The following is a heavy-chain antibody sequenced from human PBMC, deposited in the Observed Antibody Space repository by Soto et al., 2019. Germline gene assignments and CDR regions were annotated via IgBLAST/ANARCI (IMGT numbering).Heavy chain of an antibody. CDR2: ISGSGGST. Sequence: EVQLLESGGGLVQPGGSLRLSCAASGFTFSSYAMSWVRQAPGKGLEWVSAISGSGGSTYYADSVKGRFTISRDNCKNTLYLQMNSLRAEDTAVYYCAKDALEDGGNSRDDYYYGMDVWGQGTTVTVSS. CDR3: AKDALEDGGNSRDDYYYGMDV. V-gene: IGHV3-23*01. D-gene: IGHD2-21*02. J-gene: IGHJ6*02. CDR1: GFTFSSYA.